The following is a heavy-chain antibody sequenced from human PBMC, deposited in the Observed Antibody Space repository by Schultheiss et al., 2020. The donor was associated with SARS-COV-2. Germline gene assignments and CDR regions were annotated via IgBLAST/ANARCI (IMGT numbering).Heavy chain of an antibody. CDR1: GFTFSSYW. CDR2: IKQDGSEK. D-gene: IGHD5-18*01. V-gene: IGHV3-7*01. J-gene: IGHJ6*02. CDR3: ARDVGAYSRYYYGMDV. Sequence: GGSLRLSCAASGFTFSSYWMSWVRQAPGKGLEWVANIKQDGSEKYYVDSVKGRFTISRDNAKNSLYLQMNSLRAEDTAVYYCARDVGAYSRYYYGMDVWGQGTMVTVSS.